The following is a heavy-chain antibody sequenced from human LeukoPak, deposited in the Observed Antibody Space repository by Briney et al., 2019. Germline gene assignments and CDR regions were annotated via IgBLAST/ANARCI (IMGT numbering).Heavy chain of an antibody. V-gene: IGHV3-30*18. CDR2: ISYDGSNK. CDR1: GFAFSGYG. CDR3: VNAVVRAY. J-gene: IGHJ4*02. Sequence: GGSLRLSCEASGFAFSGYGMHWVRQAPGKGLEWVALISYDGSNKYYAESVKGRFTISRDNSKNTLYLQMSSLRAGDTAVYYCVNAVVRAYWGQGTLVTVSS. D-gene: IGHD4-23*01.